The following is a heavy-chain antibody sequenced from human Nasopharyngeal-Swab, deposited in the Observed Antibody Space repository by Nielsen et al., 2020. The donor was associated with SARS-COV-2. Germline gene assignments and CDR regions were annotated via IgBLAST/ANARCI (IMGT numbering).Heavy chain of an antibody. J-gene: IGHJ4*02. V-gene: IGHV3-21*01. CDR2: ISSSSSYI. Sequence: WIRQPPGKGMEWVSSISSSSSYIYYADSVKGRFTISRDNSKNTLYLQMNSLRDEDTAVYYCAKEDIVATMFQIGYYFDYWGQGTLVTVSA. D-gene: IGHD5-12*01. CDR3: AKEDIVATMFQIGYYFDY.